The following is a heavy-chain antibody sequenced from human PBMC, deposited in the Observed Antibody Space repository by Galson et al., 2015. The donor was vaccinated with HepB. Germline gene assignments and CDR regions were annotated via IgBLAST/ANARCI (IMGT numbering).Heavy chain of an antibody. CDR3: ARRLGGGTNSGWYYFDY. CDR2: IIPIFGIP. CDR1: GGTFTSYA. Sequence: SVKVSCKASGGTFTSYALSWVRRAPGQGLEWMGGIIPIFGIPNYAPKFQGRVTITADESTSTAYMELSSLRSEDTAVYYCARRLGGGTNSGWYYFDYWGQGTLVTVSS. D-gene: IGHD2-15*01. J-gene: IGHJ4*02. V-gene: IGHV1-69*13.